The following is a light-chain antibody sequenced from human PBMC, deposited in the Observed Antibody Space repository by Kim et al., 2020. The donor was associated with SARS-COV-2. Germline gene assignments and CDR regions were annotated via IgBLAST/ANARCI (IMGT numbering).Light chain of an antibody. CDR2: WAS. V-gene: IGKV4-1*01. CDR3: QQRYSTPLT. J-gene: IGKJ4*01. Sequence: ATINCKSSRSVLYSSDNKNYVAWYQQKPGQPPNLLIYWASTRESGVPDRFSGSGSGTDFTLTISSLQAEDVAVYYCQQRYSTPLTFGGGTKVDIK. CDR1: RSVLYSSDNKNY.